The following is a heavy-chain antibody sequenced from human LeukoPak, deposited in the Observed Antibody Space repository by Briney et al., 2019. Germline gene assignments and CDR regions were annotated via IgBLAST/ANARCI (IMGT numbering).Heavy chain of an antibody. V-gene: IGHV3-21*01. CDR3: ARALPNKDIVVVVAAKPNWFDP. Sequence: PGGSLRLSRAASGFTFSSYSMNWVRQAPGKGLEWVSSISSSSSYIYHADSVKGRFTISRDNAKNSLYLQMNSLRAEDTAVYYCARALPNKDIVVVVAAKPNWFDPWGQGTLVTVSS. D-gene: IGHD2-15*01. CDR1: GFTFSSYS. CDR2: ISSSSSYI. J-gene: IGHJ5*02.